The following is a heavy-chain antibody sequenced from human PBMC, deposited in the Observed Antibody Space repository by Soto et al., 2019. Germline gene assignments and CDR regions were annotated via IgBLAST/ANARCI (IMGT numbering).Heavy chain of an antibody. J-gene: IGHJ6*02. D-gene: IGHD3-22*01. Sequence: SETLSLTCTVSGGSISSYYWSWIRQPPGKGLEWIGCIYYSGSTNYNPSLKSRVTISVDTSKNQFPLKLSSVTAADTAVYYCAREGYSSGYYYYYGMDVWGQGTTVTVSS. V-gene: IGHV4-59*01. CDR2: IYYSGST. CDR1: GGSISSYY. CDR3: AREGYSSGYYYYYGMDV.